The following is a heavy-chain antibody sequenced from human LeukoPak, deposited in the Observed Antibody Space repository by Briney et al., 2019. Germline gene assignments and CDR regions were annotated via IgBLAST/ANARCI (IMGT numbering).Heavy chain of an antibody. V-gene: IGHV1-69*05. CDR3: ARVAYDSSGYFLTSVDY. J-gene: IGHJ4*02. D-gene: IGHD3-22*01. CDR1: GGTFSSYA. CDR2: IIPIFGTA. Sequence: SVKVSCKASGGTFSSYAISWVRQAPGQGLEWMGGIIPIFGTANYAQKFQGRVTITTDESTSTAYMELSSLRSEDTAVYYCARVAYDSSGYFLTSVDYWGQGTLVTVSS.